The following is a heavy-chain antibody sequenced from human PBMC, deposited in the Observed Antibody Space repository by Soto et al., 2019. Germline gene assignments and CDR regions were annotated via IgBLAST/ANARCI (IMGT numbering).Heavy chain of an antibody. J-gene: IGHJ6*02. Sequence: SVKVSCKASGGTFSSYAISWVRQAPGQGLEWMGGIIPIFGTANYAQKFQGRVTITADESTSTAYMELSSLRSEDTAVYYCARDSLGTLIPFYYYGMDVWGQGTTVTVSS. V-gene: IGHV1-69*13. CDR1: GGTFSSYA. D-gene: IGHD7-27*01. CDR3: ARDSLGTLIPFYYYGMDV. CDR2: IIPIFGTA.